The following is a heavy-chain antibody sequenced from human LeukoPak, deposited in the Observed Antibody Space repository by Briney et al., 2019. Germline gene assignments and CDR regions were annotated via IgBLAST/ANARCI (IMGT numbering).Heavy chain of an antibody. D-gene: IGHD3-22*01. CDR2: IKGNGREK. V-gene: IGHV3-7*02. CDR3: GSCYFYESSSLDH. CDR1: GFDFGNTS. Sequence: PGGSLRLSCAPSGFDFGNTSMTWARQGPEQGLEWVAIIKGNGREKYYVDSVKGRFTISRDNAKNSLYLQMNSLRAEDTAVYYCGSCYFYESSSLDHWGQGTLVTVSS. J-gene: IGHJ4*02.